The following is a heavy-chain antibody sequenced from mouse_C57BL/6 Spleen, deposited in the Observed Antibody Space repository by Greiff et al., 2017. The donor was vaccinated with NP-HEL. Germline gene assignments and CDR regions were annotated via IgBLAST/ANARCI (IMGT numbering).Heavy chain of an antibody. CDR2: IDPSDSYT. CDR3: ARTYYYVRAWFAY. D-gene: IGHD1-1*02. CDR1: GYTFTSYW. Sequence: VQLQQSGAELVMPGASVKLSCKASGYTFTSYWMHWVKQRPGQGLEWIGEIDPSDSYTNYNQKFKGKSTLTVDKSSSTAYMQLSSLTSEDTAVYYSARTYYYVRAWFAYWGPGTLVTVSA. V-gene: IGHV1-69*01. J-gene: IGHJ3*01.